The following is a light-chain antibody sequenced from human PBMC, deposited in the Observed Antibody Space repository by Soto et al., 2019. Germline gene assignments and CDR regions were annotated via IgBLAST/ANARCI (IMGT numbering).Light chain of an antibody. CDR2: DAS. J-gene: IGKJ4*01. V-gene: IGKV3-11*01. CDR3: QRLSKGLIA. Sequence: EVMLTQSPATLSLSPGERATLSCRASQSVSNYLAWYQQKPGQAPRLLIYDASNRATGIPARFSGSGSGTDFTLTITRLEPEDVAVYYCQRLSKGLIAFGGGTKVEIK. CDR1: QSVSNY.